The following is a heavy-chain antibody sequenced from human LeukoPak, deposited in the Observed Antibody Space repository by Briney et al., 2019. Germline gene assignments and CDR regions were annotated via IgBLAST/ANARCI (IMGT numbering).Heavy chain of an antibody. CDR1: GFTFSSYA. CDR3: AKRGTTMTTADN. V-gene: IGHV3-23*01. D-gene: IGHD4-17*01. CDR2: ISAGGGTT. J-gene: IGHJ4*02. Sequence: PAGSLRLSCAGSGFTFSSYAVSWVRQAPGKGLEWVSAISAGGGTTYYADSVKGRFTISRDNSRNTLYLQMNSLRAEDTAVYYCAKRGTTMTTADNWGQGTLVTVSS.